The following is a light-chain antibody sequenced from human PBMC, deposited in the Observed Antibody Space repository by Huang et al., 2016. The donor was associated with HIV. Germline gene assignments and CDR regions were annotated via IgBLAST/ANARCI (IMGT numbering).Light chain of an antibody. J-gene: IGKJ3*01. CDR1: QGVSTN. CDR3: QQRSDLVFS. Sequence: EIVLTQSPVTLSSHPGERATLSCRATQGVSTNLAWYQQKPGQAPRLLIYGASNRATGIPARFSGSGSGTDFTLTISSLEPEDFGVYYCQQRSDLVFSFGQGTKVDIK. V-gene: IGKV3-11*01. CDR2: GAS.